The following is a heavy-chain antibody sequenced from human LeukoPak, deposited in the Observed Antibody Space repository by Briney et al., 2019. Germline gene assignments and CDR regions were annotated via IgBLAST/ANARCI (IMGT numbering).Heavy chain of an antibody. J-gene: IGHJ6*03. CDR3: ARDKYDSSGYNYYYYYYMDV. CDR1: GVSISSSNSY. CDR2: IYYSGNT. Sequence: PSETLSLTCTVSGVSISSSNSYWGWIRQPPGKGLEWIGSIYYSGNTYYNASLKSQVSISIDTSKNQFSLKLSSVTAADTAVYYCARDKYDSSGYNYYYYYYMDVWGKGTTVTISS. V-gene: IGHV4-39*02. D-gene: IGHD3-22*01.